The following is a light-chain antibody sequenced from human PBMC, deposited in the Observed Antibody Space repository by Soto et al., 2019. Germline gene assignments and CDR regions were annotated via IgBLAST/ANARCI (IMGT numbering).Light chain of an antibody. Sequence: QSVLTQPPSVSAAPGQKVTVSCSGRSSNIENNFVSWYQQLPGTAPKLLIYDNNKRPSGIPDRFSGSKSGTSATLGITGLQTGDEADYYCGTWDSALRAEVFGGGTKLTVL. CDR2: DNN. V-gene: IGLV1-51*01. CDR3: GTWDSALRAEV. J-gene: IGLJ2*01. CDR1: SSNIENNF.